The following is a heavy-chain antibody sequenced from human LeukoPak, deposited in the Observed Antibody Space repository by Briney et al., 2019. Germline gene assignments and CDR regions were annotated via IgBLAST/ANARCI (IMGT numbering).Heavy chain of an antibody. D-gene: IGHD1-1*01. CDR1: GGSISSSSYY. CDR2: IYYSGST. V-gene: IGHV4-39*07. CDR3: ARETKFYYGMDV. J-gene: IGHJ6*02. Sequence: SETLSLTCTVSGGSISSSSYYWGWIRQPPGKGLEWIGSIYYSGSTYYNPSLKSRLTMSADTSKNQFSLKLSSVTAADTAVYYCARETKFYYGMDVWGQGTTVTVSS.